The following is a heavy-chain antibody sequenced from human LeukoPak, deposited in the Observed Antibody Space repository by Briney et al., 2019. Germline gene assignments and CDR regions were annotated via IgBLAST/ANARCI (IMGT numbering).Heavy chain of an antibody. V-gene: IGHV3-72*01. Sequence: GGSLRLSCAASGFTFSDHYMEWVRQAPGKGLEWVGRSRNKANGYTTEYAASVKGRFTISRDESKNSVFLQMNSLETEDTAVYYCARGSYSSGWDPGDYWGQGTLVTVSS. J-gene: IGHJ4*02. CDR3: ARGSYSSGWDPGDY. CDR2: SRNKANGYTT. D-gene: IGHD6-19*01. CDR1: GFTFSDHY.